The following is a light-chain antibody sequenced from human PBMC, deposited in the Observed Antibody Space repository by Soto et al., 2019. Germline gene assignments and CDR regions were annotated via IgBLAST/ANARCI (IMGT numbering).Light chain of an antibody. Sequence: QSARTQPASVSGTPGQSITISCTGTSSDIGTYNLVSWYQHYPGKTPKLMIYEGIKRPSGVSNRFSGSKSGNTAFLTISGLQAEDEADYSCCSHAGRGTDNYVLGSRTKDTVL. J-gene: IGLJ1*01. CDR3: CSHAGRGTDNYV. CDR2: EGI. V-gene: IGLV2-23*01. CDR1: SSDIGTYNL.